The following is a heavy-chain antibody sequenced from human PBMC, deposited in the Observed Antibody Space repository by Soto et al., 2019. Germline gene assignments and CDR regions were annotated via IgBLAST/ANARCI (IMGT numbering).Heavy chain of an antibody. J-gene: IGHJ3*02. CDR1: GYTFVSYG. Sequence: QVQLVQSGAEVKEPGASVKVSCKASGYTFVSYGISWVRQAPGQGLEWMGWISPYNDNTKYAQKFQGRVTMTTDTSTSTVYMELRSLRSDHTAVYYCSRDAQKWLVAAFDIWGQGTMVTVSS. V-gene: IGHV1-18*01. D-gene: IGHD6-19*01. CDR3: SRDAQKWLVAAFDI. CDR2: ISPYNDNT.